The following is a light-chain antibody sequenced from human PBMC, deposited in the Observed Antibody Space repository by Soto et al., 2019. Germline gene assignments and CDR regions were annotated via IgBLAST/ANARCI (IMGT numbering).Light chain of an antibody. J-gene: IGLJ1*01. CDR2: EVS. CDR1: SSDVGGYNY. CDR3: SSYTSSGTLFDV. V-gene: IGLV2-14*01. Sequence: QSALTQPASVSGSPGQSSTISCTGTSSDVGGYNYVSWYQQHPGKAPKLMIYEVSNRPSGVSNRFSGSKSGNTASLTISGLQAEDEADYYCSSYTSSGTLFDVFGTGTKVTVL.